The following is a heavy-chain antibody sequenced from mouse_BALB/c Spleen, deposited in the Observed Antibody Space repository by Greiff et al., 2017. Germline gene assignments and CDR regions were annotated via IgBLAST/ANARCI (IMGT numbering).Heavy chain of an antibody. V-gene: IGHV1S81*02. J-gene: IGHJ3*01. Sequence: QVQLQEPGAGLVQPGASVKLSCTASGFTFTSYWMHWVQQRPGQGLEWIGEINTSNGRTNYNEKFKSKDTLTVDKSSSTAYMQLSSLTSEDSAVYYCSNYWFAYWGQGTLVTVSA. D-gene: IGHD2-5*01. CDR3: SNYWFAY. CDR2: INTSNGRT. CDR1: GFTFTSYW.